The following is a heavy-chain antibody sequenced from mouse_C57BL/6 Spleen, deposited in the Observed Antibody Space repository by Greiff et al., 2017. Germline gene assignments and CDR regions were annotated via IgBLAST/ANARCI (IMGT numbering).Heavy chain of an antibody. Sequence: EVQLVESGGGLVKPGGSLKLSCAASGFTFSSYAMSWVRQTPEKRLEWVATISDGGSYTYYPDNVKGRFTISRDNAKNNLYLQMSHLKSEDTAMYYCARDGSRYVSSYRFAYWGQGTLVTVSA. CDR2: ISDGGSYT. V-gene: IGHV5-4*01. J-gene: IGHJ3*01. D-gene: IGHD1-1*01. CDR3: ARDGSRYVSSYRFAY. CDR1: GFTFSSYA.